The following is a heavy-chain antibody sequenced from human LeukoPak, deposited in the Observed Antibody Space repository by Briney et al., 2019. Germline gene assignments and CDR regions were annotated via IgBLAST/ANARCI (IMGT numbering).Heavy chain of an antibody. CDR1: GFTFSSFS. CDR2: ITSSGRYI. V-gene: IGHV3-21*01. CDR3: ASSYYYDGDY. J-gene: IGHJ4*02. Sequence: GGSLRLSCAASGFTFSSFSMNWVRQAPGKGLEWISSITSSGRYIYYADSVKGRFTISRDNANNSLYLQMNGLRDEDTAQCCCASSYYYDGDYWVQGTLVTVSS. D-gene: IGHD3-22*01.